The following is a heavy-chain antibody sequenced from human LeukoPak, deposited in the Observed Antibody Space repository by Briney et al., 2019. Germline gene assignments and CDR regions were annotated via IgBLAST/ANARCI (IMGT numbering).Heavy chain of an antibody. J-gene: IGHJ4*02. Sequence: GGSLRLSCAVSGFIFSNYWMSWVRQVSGKGLEWVGNIKKDGSETYYVDSVKGRFIISRDNAKNSLFLQMNSLRAEDTAVYYCARDRGLGSNAWYFPLDFWGQGTLVTVSS. V-gene: IGHV3-7*01. D-gene: IGHD6-13*01. CDR2: IKKDGSET. CDR1: GFIFSNYW. CDR3: ARDRGLGSNAWYFPLDF.